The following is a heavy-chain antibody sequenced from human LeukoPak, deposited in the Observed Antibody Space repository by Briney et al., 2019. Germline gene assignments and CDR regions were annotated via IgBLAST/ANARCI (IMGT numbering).Heavy chain of an antibody. V-gene: IGHV1-18*01. CDR3: ARDPPRIVVVVAATNYYGMDV. D-gene: IGHD2-15*01. Sequence: PGESLQISCKASGYTFTSYGISWVRQAPGQGLEWMGWISAYNGNTNYAQKLQGRVTMTTDTSTSTAYMELRSLRSDDTAVYYCARDPPRIVVVVAATNYYGMDVWGQGTTVTVSS. CDR2: ISAYNGNT. J-gene: IGHJ6*02. CDR1: GYTFTSYG.